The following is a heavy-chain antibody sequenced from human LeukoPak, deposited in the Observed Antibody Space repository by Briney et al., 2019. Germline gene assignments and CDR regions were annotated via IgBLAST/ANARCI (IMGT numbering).Heavy chain of an antibody. V-gene: IGHV3-30*04. D-gene: IGHD1-26*01. CDR3: ARATWDPNYYYYMDV. CDR2: ISYDGSNE. Sequence: GGSLRLSCAASGFTFSSYVMHWVRQAPGKGLEWVAIISYDGSNEYYADSVKGRFTISRDNSKNTLYLQMNSLRAEDTAVYFCARATWDPNYYYYMDVWGKGTTVTISS. CDR1: GFTFSSYV. J-gene: IGHJ6*03.